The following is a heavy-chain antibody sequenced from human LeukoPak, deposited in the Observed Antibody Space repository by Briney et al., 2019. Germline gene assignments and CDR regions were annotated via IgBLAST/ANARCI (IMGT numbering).Heavy chain of an antibody. J-gene: IGHJ6*03. Sequence: PGGSLRLSCVASGFTFKNYAMTWIRQAPGKGLEWVSVMSASGVSTYHAESVKGRFNISRDNSKDTLFLQMNSLRGEDTAVYYCARTRFYYYNMDVWGKGTTVTVS. V-gene: IGHV3-23*01. CDR1: GFTFKNYA. CDR3: ARTRFYYYNMDV. CDR2: MSASGVST. D-gene: IGHD4-17*01.